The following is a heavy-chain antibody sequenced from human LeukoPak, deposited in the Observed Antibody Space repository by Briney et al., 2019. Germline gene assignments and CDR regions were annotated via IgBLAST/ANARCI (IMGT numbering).Heavy chain of an antibody. J-gene: IGHJ6*03. V-gene: IGHV1-18*01. Sequence: GASVKVSCKASGYTFTSYGISWVRQAPGKGLEWMGWISAYNGNTNYAQKLQGRVTMTTDTSTSTAYMELRSLGSDDTAVYYCARGALCSSTSCYRPIYYYYMDVWGKGTTVTVSS. D-gene: IGHD2-2*01. CDR3: ARGALCSSTSCYRPIYYYYMDV. CDR1: GYTFTSYG. CDR2: ISAYNGNT.